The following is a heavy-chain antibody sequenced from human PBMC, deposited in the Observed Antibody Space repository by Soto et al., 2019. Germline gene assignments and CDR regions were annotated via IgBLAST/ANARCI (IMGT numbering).Heavy chain of an antibody. CDR1: GDSVSSNSAA. CDR3: ARDQEDYYGSGSYYDY. J-gene: IGHJ4*02. V-gene: IGHV6-1*01. CDR2: TYYRSKWYN. Sequence: SQTLSLTCAISGDSVSSNSAAWNWIRQSPSRGLEWLGRTYYRSKWYNDYAVSVKSRITINPDTSKNQFSLQLNSVTPEDTAVYYCARDQEDYYGSGSYYDYWGQGNLVTVSS. D-gene: IGHD3-10*01.